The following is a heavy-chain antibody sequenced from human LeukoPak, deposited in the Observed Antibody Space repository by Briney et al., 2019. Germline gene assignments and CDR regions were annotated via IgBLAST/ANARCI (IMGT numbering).Heavy chain of an antibody. D-gene: IGHD4-17*01. Sequence: ASVKVSCKASGYTFTNYAMHWVRQAPGQRLEWMGWINAGNGNTKYSQKFQGRVTITRDTSASTAYMELSSLRSEDTAVYYCASPHDYGDYFDYWGQGTLVTVSS. V-gene: IGHV1-3*01. CDR2: INAGNGNT. J-gene: IGHJ4*02. CDR3: ASPHDYGDYFDY. CDR1: GYTFTNYA.